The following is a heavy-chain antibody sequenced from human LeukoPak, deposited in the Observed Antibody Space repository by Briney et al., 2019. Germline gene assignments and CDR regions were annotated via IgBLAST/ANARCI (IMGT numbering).Heavy chain of an antibody. CDR2: IIPIFGTA. D-gene: IGHD6-13*01. CDR3: ASDSSSWYNVRDY. CDR1: VGTFSSYA. V-gene: IGHV1-69*13. J-gene: IGHJ4*02. Sequence: SVKVSCKASVGTFSSYAISWVRQAPGQGLEWMGGIIPIFGTANYAQKFQGRVTITADESTSTAYMELSSLRSEDTAVYYCASDSSSWYNVRDYWGQGTLVTVSS.